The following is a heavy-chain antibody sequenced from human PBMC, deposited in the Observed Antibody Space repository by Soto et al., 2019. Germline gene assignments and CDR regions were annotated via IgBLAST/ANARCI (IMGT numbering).Heavy chain of an antibody. CDR2: IHYSGSI. Sequence: SETLSLTCAVSGDYVTSADYYWSWIRQPPGKGLEWIGYIHYSGSILYNPSFKSRITMSVDTSKNQFSLHLSSVTASDTAVYFCAREDDGGDRDYYGLDVWGQGSTVTVSS. V-gene: IGHV4-30-4*01. J-gene: IGHJ6*02. CDR3: AREDDGGDRDYYGLDV. CDR1: GDYVTSADYY. D-gene: IGHD2-21*02.